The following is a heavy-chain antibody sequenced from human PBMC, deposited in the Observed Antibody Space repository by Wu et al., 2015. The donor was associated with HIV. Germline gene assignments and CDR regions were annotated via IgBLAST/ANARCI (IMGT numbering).Heavy chain of an antibody. CDR2: MNPNSGNT. V-gene: IGHV1-8*01. J-gene: IGHJ5*02. Sequence: QVQLVQSGAEVKKPGASVKVSCKTSGYTFTSYDINWVRQATGQGLEWMGWMNPNSGNTGYAQKFQGRVTMTRNTSISTAYTELNSLTSEDTAIYYCARTWSSVGYSHHWFDPWGQGTLVTVSS. D-gene: IGHD2-15*01. CDR1: GYTFTSYD. CDR3: ARTWSSVGYSHHWFDP.